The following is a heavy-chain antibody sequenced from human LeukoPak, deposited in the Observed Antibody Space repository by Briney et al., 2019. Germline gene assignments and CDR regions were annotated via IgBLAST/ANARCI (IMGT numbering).Heavy chain of an antibody. CDR2: INHSGST. V-gene: IGHV4-34*01. J-gene: IGHJ6*03. D-gene: IGHD2-2*01. CDR1: GGSFSGYY. CDR3: ARRPDCSSTSCYGFYYYMDG. Sequence: SETLSLTCAVYGGSFSGYYWSWIRQPPGKGLEWIGEINHSGSTNYNPSLKSRVTISVDTSKNQFSLKLSSVTAADTAVYYCARRPDCSSTSCYGFYYYMDGWGKG.